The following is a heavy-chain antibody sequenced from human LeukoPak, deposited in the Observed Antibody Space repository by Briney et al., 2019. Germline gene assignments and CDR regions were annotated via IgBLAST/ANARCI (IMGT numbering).Heavy chain of an antibody. V-gene: IGHV3-30*04. CDR1: GFNFDNFA. J-gene: IGHJ4*02. Sequence: PGKSLTLSCVVSGFNFDNFAMHWFRQPLGKGLEWVAVISHDGRTKYYADSMKGRITISRDNSKNTLFLQMNNLRSEDTAVYFCARPSPPGDGYNPPDHWGQGTLVTVSS. CDR2: ISHDGRTK. D-gene: IGHD5-24*01. CDR3: ARPSPPGDGYNPPDH.